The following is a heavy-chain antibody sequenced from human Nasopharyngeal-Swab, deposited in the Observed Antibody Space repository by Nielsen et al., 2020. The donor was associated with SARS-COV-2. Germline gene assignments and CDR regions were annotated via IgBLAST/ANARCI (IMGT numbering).Heavy chain of an antibody. CDR3: ARGDTATPGVVFDY. Sequence: SETLSLTCAVYGGSFSGYYWSWIRQPPGKGLEWIGEINHSGSTNSNPSLKSRVTISVDTSKNQFSLKLSSVTAADTAVYYCARGDTATPGVVFDYWGQGTLVTVSS. V-gene: IGHV4-34*01. CDR1: GGSFSGYY. D-gene: IGHD4-23*01. CDR2: INHSGST. J-gene: IGHJ4*02.